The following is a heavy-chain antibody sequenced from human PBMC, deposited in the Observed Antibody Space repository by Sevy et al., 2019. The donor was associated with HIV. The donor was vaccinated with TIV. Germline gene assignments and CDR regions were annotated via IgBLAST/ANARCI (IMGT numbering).Heavy chain of an antibody. Sequence: GESLKISCVASGFTLSSYWMRWVRQVPGQGLEWVADIKQDGSDKNYLDSVKGRFTISRDNAKQSLYLQMNNLRVEDTALYYCVRVRAFLLFGELPRYRFDSWGQGTLLTVSS. V-gene: IGHV3-7*04. CDR1: GFTLSSYW. CDR3: VRVRAFLLFGELPRYRFDS. D-gene: IGHD3-10*01. CDR2: IKQDGSDK. J-gene: IGHJ4*02.